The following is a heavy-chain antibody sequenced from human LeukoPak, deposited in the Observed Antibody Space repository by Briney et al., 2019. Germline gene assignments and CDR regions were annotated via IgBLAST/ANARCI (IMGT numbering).Heavy chain of an antibody. D-gene: IGHD6-19*01. CDR1: GGSISSSNW. CDR3: ARGTGYSSGWYSSQGGGYGMDV. CDR2: IYHSGST. Sequence: SGTLSLTCAVSGGSISSSNWWSWVRQPPGKGLEWIGEIYHSGSTNYNPSLKSRVTISVDTSKNQFSLKLSSVTAADTAVYYCARGTGYSSGWYSSQGGGYGMDVWGQGTTVTVSS. J-gene: IGHJ6*02. V-gene: IGHV4-4*02.